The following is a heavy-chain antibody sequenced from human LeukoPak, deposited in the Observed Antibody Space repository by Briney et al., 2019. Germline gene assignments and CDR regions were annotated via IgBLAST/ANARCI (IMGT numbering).Heavy chain of an antibody. V-gene: IGHV1-8*01. D-gene: IGHD2-2*02. CDR2: MNPNSGNT. Sequence: ASVKVSCKASGYTFTSYDINWVRQATGQGLEWMGYMNPNSGNTGYAQKFQGRVTMTRNTSISTAYMELSSLRSEDTAVYYCARAGRIVVVPAAIVYWGQGTLVTVSS. CDR1: GYTFTSYD. J-gene: IGHJ4*02. CDR3: ARAGRIVVVPAAIVY.